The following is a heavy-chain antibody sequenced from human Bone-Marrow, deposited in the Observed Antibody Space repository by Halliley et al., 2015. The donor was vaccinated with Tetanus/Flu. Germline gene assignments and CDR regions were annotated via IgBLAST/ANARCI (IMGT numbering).Heavy chain of an antibody. V-gene: IGHV3-33*01. J-gene: IGHJ6*02. CDR1: GFTFSSHY. Sequence: SLRLSCEASGFTFSSHYMHWVRQAPGKGLEWVAMIWYDGRSKYFVDSVKGRFTISRDNPKDTLFLQMNSLRVEDTAVYYCARGKSSSWFGIYGLDVWGHGTTVSVSS. D-gene: IGHD3-10*01. CDR2: IWYDGRSK. CDR3: ARGKSSSWFGIYGLDV.